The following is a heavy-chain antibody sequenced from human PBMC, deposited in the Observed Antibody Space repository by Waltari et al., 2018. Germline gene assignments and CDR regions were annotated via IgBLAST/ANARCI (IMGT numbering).Heavy chain of an antibody. CDR2: IYPGDSDT. CDR3: ARHPFYCSGGSCYFYYYGMDV. Sequence: EVQLVQSGAEVKKPGESLKISCKGSGYSFTSYWIGWVRQMPGKGLEWMGIIYPGDSDTRYSPSFQGQVTISADKSISTAYLQWSSLKASDTAMYYCARHPFYCSGGSCYFYYYGMDVWGQGTTVTVSS. V-gene: IGHV5-51*01. CDR1: GYSFTSYW. J-gene: IGHJ6*02. D-gene: IGHD2-15*01.